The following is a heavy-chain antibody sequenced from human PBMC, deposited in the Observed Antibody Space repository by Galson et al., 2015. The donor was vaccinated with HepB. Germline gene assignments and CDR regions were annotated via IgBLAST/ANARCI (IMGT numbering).Heavy chain of an antibody. CDR3: ARAQTGRYFDWWADY. CDR1: GFTVSSNY. J-gene: IGHJ4*02. CDR2: IYSGGST. D-gene: IGHD3-9*01. Sequence: SLRLSCAASGFTVSSNYMSWVRQAPGKGLEWVSVIYSGGSTYYADSVKGRFTISRDNSKNTLYLQMNSLRAEDTAVYYCARAQTGRYFDWWADYWGQGTLVTVSS. V-gene: IGHV3-66*01.